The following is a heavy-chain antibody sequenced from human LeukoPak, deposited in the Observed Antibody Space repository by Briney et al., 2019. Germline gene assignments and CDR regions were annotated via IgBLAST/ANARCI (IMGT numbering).Heavy chain of an antibody. CDR3: ARDLDGSSGCDY. D-gene: IGHD6-13*01. CDR1: GYTFTGYF. Sequence: ASVKVSCKASGYTFTGYFMHWVRQAAGQGLEWMGWINPNSGGTNYAQKFQGRVIMTRDTSISTAYIELSRLRSDDTAVYYCARDLDGSSGCDYWGQGTLVTVSS. J-gene: IGHJ4*02. CDR2: INPNSGGT. V-gene: IGHV1-2*02.